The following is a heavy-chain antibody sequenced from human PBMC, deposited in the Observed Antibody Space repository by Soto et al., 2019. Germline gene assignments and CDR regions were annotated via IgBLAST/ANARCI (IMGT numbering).Heavy chain of an antibody. CDR2: FIPVYRTL. CDR1: GGSFGNSA. Sequence: ASVKVSCKASGGSFGNSAINWVRQTPGQGLEWLGGFIPVYRTLNYAQKFQGRVTITADESTGTAYMTLSSLASDDTAVYYCATGVIWIGYFTVDSWGQGTRVTVSS. J-gene: IGHJ4*02. D-gene: IGHD3-3*01. CDR3: ATGVIWIGYFTVDS. V-gene: IGHV1-69*13.